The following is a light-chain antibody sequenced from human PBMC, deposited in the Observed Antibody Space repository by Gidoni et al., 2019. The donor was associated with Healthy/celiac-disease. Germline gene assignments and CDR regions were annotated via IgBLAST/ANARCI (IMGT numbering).Light chain of an antibody. V-gene: IGLV1-40*01. CDR1: SSNIGAGYA. J-gene: IGLJ2*01. Sequence: QAVLTQPPSVSVAPGQWVTISCTGSSSNIGAGYAVHWYQQLPGTAPKLLIYGNSNRPSGVPDRFSGSKSGTSASLAITGLQAEDEADYYCKSYDSSLSGSVVFGGGAKLTVL. CDR3: KSYDSSLSGSVV. CDR2: GNS.